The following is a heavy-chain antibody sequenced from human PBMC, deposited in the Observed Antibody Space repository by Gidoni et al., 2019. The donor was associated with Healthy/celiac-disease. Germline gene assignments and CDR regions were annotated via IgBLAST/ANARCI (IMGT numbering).Heavy chain of an antibody. CDR3: ARDWGYCSSTSCYPIGWFDP. D-gene: IGHD2-2*01. CDR1: GGSISSSNW. CDR2: IYHSGST. V-gene: IGHV4-4*02. J-gene: IGHJ5*02. Sequence: QVQLQESGPGLVKPSGTLSLTCAVSGGSISSSNWWSWVRQPPGKGLEWIGEIYHSGSTNYNPSLKSRVTISVDKSKNQFSLKLSSVTAADTAVYYCARDWGYCSSTSCYPIGWFDPWGQGTLVTVSS.